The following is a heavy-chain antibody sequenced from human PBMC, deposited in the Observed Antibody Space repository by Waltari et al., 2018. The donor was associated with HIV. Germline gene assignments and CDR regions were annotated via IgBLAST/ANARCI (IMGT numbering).Heavy chain of an antibody. J-gene: IGHJ6*02. CDR2: MNPNSGNT. CDR3: SRGLHCTATSCLLYHGMDV. V-gene: IGHV1-8*01. Sequence: QVQLVQSGAAETKPGASVTVSCKASGYTFTTSDINRVRPATGQGLEWMGWMNPNSGNTGYAQKFQGRVNMTRNSSIRTAYMELSSLRSDDTAVYYCSRGLHCTATSCLLYHGMDVWGQGTAVSVSS. D-gene: IGHD2-2*01. CDR1: GYTFTTSD.